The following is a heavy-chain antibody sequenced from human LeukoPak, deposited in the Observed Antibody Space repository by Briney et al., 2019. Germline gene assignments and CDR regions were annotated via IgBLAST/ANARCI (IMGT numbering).Heavy chain of an antibody. V-gene: IGHV3-30-3*01. CDR2: ISYDGSNK. CDR3: ARGATGGYYYYYGMDV. CDR1: GFTFSSYA. J-gene: IGHJ6*02. Sequence: GGSLRLSCAASGFTFSSYAMSWVRQAPGKGLEWVAVISYDGSNKYYADSVKGRFTISRDNSKNTLYLQMNSLRAEDTAVYYCARGATGGYYYYYGMDVWGQGTTVTVSS. D-gene: IGHD2-8*02.